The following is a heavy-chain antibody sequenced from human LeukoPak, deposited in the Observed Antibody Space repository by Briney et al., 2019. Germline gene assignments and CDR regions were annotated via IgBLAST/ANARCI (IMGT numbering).Heavy chain of an antibody. Sequence: PSETLSLTCTVSGGSISSGGYYWSWIRQPPGKGLEWIGYIYHSGSTYYNPSLKSRVTISVDRSKNQFSLKLSSVTAADTAVYYCAREQIDLRTPNKSIYYYMDVWGKGTTVTVSS. J-gene: IGHJ6*03. V-gene: IGHV4-30-2*01. D-gene: IGHD2-15*01. CDR3: AREQIDLRTPNKSIYYYMDV. CDR2: IYHSGST. CDR1: GGSISSGGYY.